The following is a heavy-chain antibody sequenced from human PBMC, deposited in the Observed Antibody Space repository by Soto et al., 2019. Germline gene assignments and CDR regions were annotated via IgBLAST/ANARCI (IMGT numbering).Heavy chain of an antibody. V-gene: IGHV3-23*01. CDR2: VSGSGGGA. CDR1: GFTFNTYG. D-gene: IGHD2-21*02. CDR3: ARIGPYCGGDCYPDFDF. J-gene: IGHJ4*02. Sequence: GGSLRLSCAASGFTFNTYGMTWVRQAPGKGLEWVSTVSGSGGGAYYADSVKGRFTISRVNSKNTMYLQMSNLRAEDTAVYFCARIGPYCGGDCYPDFDFWGLGTPVTVSS.